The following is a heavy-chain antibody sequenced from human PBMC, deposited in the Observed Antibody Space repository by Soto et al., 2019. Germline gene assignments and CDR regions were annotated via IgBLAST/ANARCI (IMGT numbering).Heavy chain of an antibody. D-gene: IGHD2-8*01. CDR1: GFNFGDYH. Sequence: EMQLVESGGGLVQPGRSLRLSCAASGFNFGDYHMHWVRQAPGKGLEWVSSISWNSGNLGYAVSVKGRFTISRNNAKNSLYLQMNSLRREDTALYYCVKGTLFGVSVRHLDYWGQGTLVTVSS. J-gene: IGHJ4*02. CDR3: VKGTLFGVSVRHLDY. V-gene: IGHV3-9*01. CDR2: ISWNSGNL.